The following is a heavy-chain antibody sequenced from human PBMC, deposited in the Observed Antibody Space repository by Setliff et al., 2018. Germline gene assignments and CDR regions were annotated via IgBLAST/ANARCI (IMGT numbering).Heavy chain of an antibody. Sequence: ASVKVSCKSSGFTFTDYGITWVRRVPGQGLEWMGWINNYNFNTQYAQKFQGRVTVTTDTSTSAAYLELMSLRSDDTAVYYCAISSLSICSGDTCPNAFDIWGQGTMVTV. D-gene: IGHD2-15*01. V-gene: IGHV1-18*01. CDR1: GFTFTDYG. CDR3: AISSLSICSGDTCPNAFDI. J-gene: IGHJ3*02. CDR2: INNYNFNT.